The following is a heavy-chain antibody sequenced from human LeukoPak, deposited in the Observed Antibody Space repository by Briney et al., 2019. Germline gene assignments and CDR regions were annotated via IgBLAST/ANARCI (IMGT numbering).Heavy chain of an antibody. D-gene: IGHD3-10*01. CDR3: ARSNRDMVRGVIDY. Sequence: ASVKVSCKASGYTFTSYDINWVRQATGQGLEWMGWMNPNSGNTGYAQKFQGRVTMTRNTSISTAYMELSSLRSEDTAVYYCARSNRDMVRGVIDYWGQGTLVTVSS. J-gene: IGHJ4*02. V-gene: IGHV1-8*01. CDR1: GYTFTSYD. CDR2: MNPNSGNT.